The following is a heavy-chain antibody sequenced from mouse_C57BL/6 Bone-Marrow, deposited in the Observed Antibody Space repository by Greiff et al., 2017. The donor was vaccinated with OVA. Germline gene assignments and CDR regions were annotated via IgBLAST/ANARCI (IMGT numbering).Heavy chain of an antibody. CDR1: GSTFTSYW. CDR3: ARERDYYGYDEFAY. CDR2: IHPNSGST. D-gene: IGHD2-2*01. J-gene: IGHJ3*01. Sequence: QVQLQQPGAELVKPGASVPLSCKASGSTFTSYWMHWVQQTPGQGLAWIGMIHPNSGSTNYNEKFKSKATLTVDKSSSTAYMQLSSLTSEDSAVDYWARERDYYGYDEFAYWGQGTLVTVSA. V-gene: IGHV1-64*01.